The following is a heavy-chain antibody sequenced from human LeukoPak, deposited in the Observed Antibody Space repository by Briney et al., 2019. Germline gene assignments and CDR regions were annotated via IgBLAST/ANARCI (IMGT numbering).Heavy chain of an antibody. CDR3: AREIGPRQLHLWGSAFDY. J-gene: IGHJ4*02. Sequence: ASVKVSCKASGYTFTNNYTHWVRQAPGQGLEWMAVINPSGTTTTYAQKFQGRLTMTRDTSTTTVYMELSSLRSEDTAMYYCAREIGPRQLHLWGSAFDYWGQGTLVTVSS. V-gene: IGHV1-46*01. D-gene: IGHD5-18*01. CDR2: INPSGTTT. CDR1: GYTFTNNY.